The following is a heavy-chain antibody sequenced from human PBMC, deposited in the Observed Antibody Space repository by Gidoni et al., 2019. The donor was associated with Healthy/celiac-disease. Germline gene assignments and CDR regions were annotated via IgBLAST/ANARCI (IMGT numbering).Heavy chain of an antibody. D-gene: IGHD5-12*01. CDR3: ARDPDGYNLERRYGYYYYGMDV. Sequence: QVQLVQSGAEVKKPGSSVKVSCKASGGTFSSYAISWVRQAPGQGLEWMGRIIPILGIANYAQKFQDRVTITADKSTSTAYMELSSLRSEDTAVYYCARDPDGYNLERRYGYYYYGMDVWGQGTTVTVSS. J-gene: IGHJ6*02. CDR2: IIPILGIA. V-gene: IGHV1-69*04. CDR1: GGTFSSYA.